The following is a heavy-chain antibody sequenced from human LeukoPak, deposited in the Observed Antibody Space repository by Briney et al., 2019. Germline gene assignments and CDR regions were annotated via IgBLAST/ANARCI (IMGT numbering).Heavy chain of an antibody. D-gene: IGHD6-19*01. Sequence: PGGSLRLSCAASGFTFRNYTMNWVRQAPGKGLEWVSDISSSGSTIYYADSVKGRFTISRDNAKNSLYLQMSSLRAEDTAVYYCARSSGWRFDYWGQGTLVTVSS. CDR2: ISSSGSTI. J-gene: IGHJ4*02. CDR3: ARSSGWRFDY. V-gene: IGHV3-48*04. CDR1: GFTFRNYT.